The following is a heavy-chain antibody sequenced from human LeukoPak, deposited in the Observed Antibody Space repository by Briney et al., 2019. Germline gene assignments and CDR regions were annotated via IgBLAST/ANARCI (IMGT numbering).Heavy chain of an antibody. V-gene: IGHV3-30*02. D-gene: IGHD6-19*01. Sequence: GGSLRLSCAASGFTFSSYGMHWVRQAPGKGLEWVAFIRYDGSNKYYADSVKGRFTISRDNSKNTLYLQMNSLRAEDTAVYYCAKEEYSSGWHPFDYWGQGTLVTVSS. CDR3: AKEEYSSGWHPFDY. CDR2: IRYDGSNK. J-gene: IGHJ4*02. CDR1: GFTFSSYG.